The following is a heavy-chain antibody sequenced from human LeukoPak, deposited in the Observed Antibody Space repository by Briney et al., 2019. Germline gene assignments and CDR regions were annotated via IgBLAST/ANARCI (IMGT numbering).Heavy chain of an antibody. CDR2: ISYDGSNK. CDR1: GFSFSSYW. Sequence: GGPLRLSCAASGFSFSSYWMTWVRQAPGKGLEWVAVISYDGSNKYYADSVKGRFTISSDNSKNTLYLQMNSLRAEDTAVYYCARDLRWELLGGAFDIWGQGTMVTVSS. CDR3: ARDLRWELLGGAFDI. D-gene: IGHD1-26*01. J-gene: IGHJ3*02. V-gene: IGHV3-30-3*01.